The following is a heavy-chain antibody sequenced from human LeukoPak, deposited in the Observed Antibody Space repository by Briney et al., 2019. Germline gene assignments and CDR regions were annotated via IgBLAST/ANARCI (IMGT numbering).Heavy chain of an antibody. J-gene: IGHJ6*02. D-gene: IGHD2-2*02. V-gene: IGHV3-30*18. Sequence: GGSLRLSCAASGFTFSSYGMHWVRQAPGKGLEWVAVISYDGSNKYYADSVKGRFTISRDNSKNTLYLQMNSLRAEDTAVYYCANDDCSSTSCYTHYCYYGMDVWVQGTTVTVSS. CDR2: ISYDGSNK. CDR3: ANDDCSSTSCYTHYCYYGMDV. CDR1: GFTFSSYG.